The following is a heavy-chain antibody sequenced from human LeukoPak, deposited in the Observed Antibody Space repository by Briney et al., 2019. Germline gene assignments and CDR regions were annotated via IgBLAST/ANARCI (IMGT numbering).Heavy chain of an antibody. D-gene: IGHD2-15*01. CDR1: GFTFSSYS. J-gene: IGHJ4*02. V-gene: IGHV3-21*01. Sequence: SGGSLRLSCAASGFTFSSYSMDWVRQAPGKGLEWVSSISSSSSYIYYADSVKGRFTISRDNAKNSLYLQMNSLRAEDTAVYYCARAHTRSGGSWGYMSDFDYWGQGTLVTVSS. CDR2: ISSSSSYI. CDR3: ARAHTRSGGSWGYMSDFDY.